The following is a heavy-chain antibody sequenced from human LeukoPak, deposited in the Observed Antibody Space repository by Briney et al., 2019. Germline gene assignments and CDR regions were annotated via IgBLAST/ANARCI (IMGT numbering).Heavy chain of an antibody. D-gene: IGHD6-13*01. CDR3: AKCSGSWYSFADY. CDR1: GFTFSSYA. J-gene: IGHJ4*02. V-gene: IGHV3-23*01. CDR2: ISGSGGST. Sequence: GGSLSLSCAASGFTFSSYAMSWVRQVPGKGLEWVSAISGSGGSTYYADSVKGRFTISRDNSKNTLYQQMNSLRAEDTAVYYCAKCSGSWYSFADYWGQGTLVTVSS.